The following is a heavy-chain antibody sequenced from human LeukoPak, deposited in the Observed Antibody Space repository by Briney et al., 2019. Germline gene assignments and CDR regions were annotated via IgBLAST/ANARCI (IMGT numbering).Heavy chain of an antibody. V-gene: IGHV4-4*09. CDR1: GGSISSYY. Sequence: SETLSLTCTVSGGSISSYYWSWIRQPPGKGLEWIGYIYTSGSTNYNPSLKSRVTISVDTSKNQFSLKLSSVTAADTAVYYCARLRNSSSSGRFWFDPWGQGTLVTVSS. CDR3: ARLRNSSSSGRFWFDP. J-gene: IGHJ5*02. D-gene: IGHD6-6*01. CDR2: IYTSGST.